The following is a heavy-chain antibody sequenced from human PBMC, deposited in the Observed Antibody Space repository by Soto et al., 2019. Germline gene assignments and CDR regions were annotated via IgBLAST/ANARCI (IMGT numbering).Heavy chain of an antibody. CDR3: ARESGDWPLNWFDP. J-gene: IGHJ5*02. CDR2: ITSDGKSK. Sequence: GSLRLSCAASGFNFSNHWMHWVRQRPAEGLVWVSRITSDGKSKAYAESVKGRFAISRDNAKDTLYLQMNGPTAEDTAVYYCARESGDWPLNWFDPWGQGTLVTVSS. CDR1: GFNFSNHW. V-gene: IGHV3-74*01. D-gene: IGHD2-21*02.